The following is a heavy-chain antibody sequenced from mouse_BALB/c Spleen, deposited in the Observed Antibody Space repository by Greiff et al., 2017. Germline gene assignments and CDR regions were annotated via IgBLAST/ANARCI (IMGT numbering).Heavy chain of an antibody. V-gene: IGHV1-87*01. D-gene: IGHD2-3*01. CDR2: IYPGDGDT. CDR3: ARERGDGYFHFDY. Sequence: VQLQQSGAELARPGASVKLSCKASGYTFTSYWMQWVKQRPGQGLEWIGAIYPGDGDTRYTQKFKGKATLTADKSSSTAYMQLSSLASEDSAVYYCARERGDGYFHFDYWGQGTTLTVSS. J-gene: IGHJ2*01. CDR1: GYTFTSYW.